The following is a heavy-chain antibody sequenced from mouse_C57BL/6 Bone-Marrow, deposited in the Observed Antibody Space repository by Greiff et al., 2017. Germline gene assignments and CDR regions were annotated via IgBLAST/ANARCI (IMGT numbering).Heavy chain of an antibody. D-gene: IGHD2-4*01. CDR1: GFSLSTFGMG. CDR3: ARMGIYYDYDGYAMDY. J-gene: IGHJ4*01. Sequence: QVQLKESGPGILQPSQTLSLTCSFSGFSLSTFGMGVGWIRQPSGKGLEWLAHISWDDDKYYNPALQSRLTISKDTSKNQVFLKIAHVDTADTATYDCARMGIYYDYDGYAMDYWGQGTSVTVSS. V-gene: IGHV8-8*01. CDR2: ISWDDDK.